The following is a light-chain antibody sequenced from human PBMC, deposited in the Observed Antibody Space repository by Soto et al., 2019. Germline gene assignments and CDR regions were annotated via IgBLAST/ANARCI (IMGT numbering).Light chain of an antibody. CDR3: QQINSYPYT. Sequence: DTQLTQSPSFLSSSVGDRVTITCRASQGISNYLAWYQRKPGKAPKLLIYGASTLQSGVPSRFSGSGSGTEFTLTVSSLQPEDFATYYCQQINSYPYTFGQGTKLEIK. J-gene: IGKJ2*01. V-gene: IGKV1-9*01. CDR1: QGISNY. CDR2: GAS.